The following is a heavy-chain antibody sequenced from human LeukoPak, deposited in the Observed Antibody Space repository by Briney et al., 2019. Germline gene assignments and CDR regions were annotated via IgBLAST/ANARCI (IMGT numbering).Heavy chain of an antibody. D-gene: IGHD1-26*01. J-gene: IGHJ5*02. V-gene: IGHV3-20*04. Sequence: GGSLRLSCAASGFTFDDYGMSWVRQAPGKGLEWVSDINWNGGRTGYTDSVKGRFTNSRDNVKNSLYLQMNSLRAEDTALYYCARVIGGATRWFDPWGQGTLVTVSS. CDR2: INWNGGRT. CDR3: ARVIGGATRWFDP. CDR1: GFTFDDYG.